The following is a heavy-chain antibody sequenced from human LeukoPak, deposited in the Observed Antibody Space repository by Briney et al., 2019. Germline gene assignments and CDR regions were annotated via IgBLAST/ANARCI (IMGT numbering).Heavy chain of an antibody. CDR3: ARVKKGSGSFDY. CDR1: GGSLSIYY. Sequence: SETLSLTCTVSGGSLSIYYWSWIRQPPGKGLEWIGYVYHSGSTNYNPSLKSRVTISVDTSKNQFSLRMTSVTAADTAVYYCARVKKGSGSFDYWGQGTLVTVSS. CDR2: VYHSGST. V-gene: IGHV4-59*01. D-gene: IGHD3-10*01. J-gene: IGHJ4*02.